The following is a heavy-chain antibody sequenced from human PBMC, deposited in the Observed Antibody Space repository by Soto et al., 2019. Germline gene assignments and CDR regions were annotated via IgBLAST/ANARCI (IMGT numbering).Heavy chain of an antibody. CDR2: IYYSGST. D-gene: IGHD4-17*01. V-gene: IGHV4-30-4*01. CDR3: ARDSVTTGVYYYYGMDV. CDR1: GGSISSGDYY. Sequence: SETLSLTCTVSGGSISSGDYYWSWIRQPPGKGLEWIGYIYYSGSTYYNPSLKSRVTISVDTSKNQFSLKLSSVTAADTAVYYCARDSVTTGVYYYYGMDVWGQGTTVTVSS. J-gene: IGHJ6*02.